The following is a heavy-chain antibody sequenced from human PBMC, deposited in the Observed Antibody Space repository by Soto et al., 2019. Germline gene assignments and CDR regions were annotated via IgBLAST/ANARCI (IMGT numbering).Heavy chain of an antibody. D-gene: IGHD1-26*01. CDR1: GGSFSGYY. Sequence: QVQLQQWGAGLLKPSETLSLTCAIYGGSFSGYYWSWIRQPPGKGLEWIGEINHSGSTNYNPSLKSRVTISVDTSKNQFSLKLSSVTAADTAVYYCASGWELLGDFDYWGQGTLVTVSS. CDR2: INHSGST. J-gene: IGHJ4*02. CDR3: ASGWELLGDFDY. V-gene: IGHV4-34*01.